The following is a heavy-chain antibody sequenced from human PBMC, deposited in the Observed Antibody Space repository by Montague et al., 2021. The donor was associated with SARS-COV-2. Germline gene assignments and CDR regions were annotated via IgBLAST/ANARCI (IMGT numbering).Heavy chain of an antibody. D-gene: IGHD3-10*01. J-gene: IGHJ5*02. Sequence: SLRLSCAASGFTVSSNYMTWVRQAPGKGLEWVSLIYSSGSTFYADSVQGRFTISRDNSNNTLYLPMNSLRAEDTAVYYCARQILTMVRGVPRNWFDPWGQGTLVTVSS. V-gene: IGHV3-66*04. CDR3: ARQILTMVRGVPRNWFDP. CDR2: IYSSGST. CDR1: GFTVSSNY.